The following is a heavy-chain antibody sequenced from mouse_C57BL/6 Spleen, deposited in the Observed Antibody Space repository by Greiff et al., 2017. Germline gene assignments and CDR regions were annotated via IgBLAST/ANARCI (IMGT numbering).Heavy chain of an antibody. D-gene: IGHD1-1*01. V-gene: IGHV1-18*01. Sequence: EVQLQQSGPELVKPGASVKIPCKASGYTFTDYNMDWVKQSHGKSLEWIGDINPNNGGTISNQKFKGKATLTVDKSSSTAYMELRSLTSEDTAVYYCARSPFITTVDFDVWGTGTTVTVSS. CDR1: GYTFTDYN. CDR3: ARSPFITTVDFDV. J-gene: IGHJ1*03. CDR2: INPNNGGT.